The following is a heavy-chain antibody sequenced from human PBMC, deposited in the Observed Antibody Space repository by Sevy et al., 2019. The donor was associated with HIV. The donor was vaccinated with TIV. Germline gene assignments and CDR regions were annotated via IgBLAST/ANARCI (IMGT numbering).Heavy chain of an antibody. D-gene: IGHD3-10*01. V-gene: IGHV4-4*07. CDR2: INTRGDT. CDR3: ARDVVVRGVFPTYYYHYYMDV. CDR1: GASITNYY. J-gene: IGHJ6*03. Sequence: SETLSLTCTVSGASITNYYWSWIRQPAGKGLEWIGRINTRGDTHYDPSLKSRVTMSLDTSQKHFSLKLTSVIAADTAVYYCARDVVVRGVFPTYYYHYYMDVWGKRTTVTVSS.